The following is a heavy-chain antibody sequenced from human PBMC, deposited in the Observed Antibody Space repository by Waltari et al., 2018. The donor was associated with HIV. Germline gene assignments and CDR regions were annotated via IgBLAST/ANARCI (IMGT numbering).Heavy chain of an antibody. V-gene: IGHV3-15*01. CDR1: GFTLISVW. D-gene: IGHD3-10*01. CDR2: IKTKSDGGAT. CDR3: TSEEDYGSGSHFDY. J-gene: IGHJ4*02. Sequence: EVQRVESGGDLLKPGGCLRLSCAASGFTLISVWLSWVRQAPGKGLGGVGRIKTKSDGGATDYAAAVKGRFTISRDDSKNTVYLQMNSLKIEDTAVYYCTSEEDYGSGSHFDYWGQGTLVTVSS.